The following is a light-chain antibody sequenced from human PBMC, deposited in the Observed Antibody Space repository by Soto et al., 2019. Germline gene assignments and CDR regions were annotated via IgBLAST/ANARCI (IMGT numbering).Light chain of an antibody. CDR3: KQYGSSKGLT. J-gene: IGKJ4*01. Sequence: EIVLTQSPGTLSLSPGERATLSCRASQSVSSSYLAWYQQKPGQAPRLLIYGASSRATGIPDRFSGSGSGTDFNLTISRLEPEDFAVYYCKQYGSSKGLTFGGGTKVEIK. CDR2: GAS. V-gene: IGKV3-20*01. CDR1: QSVSSSY.